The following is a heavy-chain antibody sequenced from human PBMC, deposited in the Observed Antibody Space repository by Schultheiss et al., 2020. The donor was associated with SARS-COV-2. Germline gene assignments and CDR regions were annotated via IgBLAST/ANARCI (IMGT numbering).Heavy chain of an antibody. CDR3: ARGGERWELLYNY. V-gene: IGHV4-4*07. CDR1: GGSISSYY. Sequence: SETLSLTCTVSGGSISSYYWSWIRQPPGKGLEWIGRIYTSGSTNYNPSLKSRVTISVDTSKNQFSLKLSSVTAADTAVYYCARGGERWELLYNYWGQGTLVTVSS. CDR2: IYTSGST. D-gene: IGHD1-26*01. J-gene: IGHJ4*02.